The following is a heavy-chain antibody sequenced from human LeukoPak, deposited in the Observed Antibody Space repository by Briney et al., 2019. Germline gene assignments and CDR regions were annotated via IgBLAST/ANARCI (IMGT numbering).Heavy chain of an antibody. CDR1: GGTFSSYA. D-gene: IGHD3-22*01. CDR2: IIPILGIA. CDR3: ARELTYYYDSSGYLDFDY. J-gene: IGHJ4*02. V-gene: IGHV1-69*04. Sequence: SVKVSCKASGGTFSSYAISWVRQAPGQGLEWMGRIIPILGIANYAQKLQGRVTITADKSTSTAYMELSSLRSEDTAVYYCARELTYYYDSSGYLDFDYWGQGTLVTVSS.